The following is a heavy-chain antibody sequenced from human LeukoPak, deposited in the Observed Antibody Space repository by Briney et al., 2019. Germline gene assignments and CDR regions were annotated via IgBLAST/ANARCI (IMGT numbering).Heavy chain of an antibody. CDR3: AREGDGFDI. Sequence: WVANIRQDGGDKYYVDSVKGRFTISRDNAKNTLYLQMDSLRAEDTAIYYCAREGDGFDIWGQGTMVTVSS. J-gene: IGHJ3*02. V-gene: IGHV3-7*01. CDR2: IRQDGGDK.